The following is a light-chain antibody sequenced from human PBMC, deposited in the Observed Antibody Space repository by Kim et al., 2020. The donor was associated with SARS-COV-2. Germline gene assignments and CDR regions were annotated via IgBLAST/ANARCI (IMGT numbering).Light chain of an antibody. V-gene: IGLV10-54*01. Sequence: RPATLHCTGKGNRCGKEGAAWLQQHQGHPPRLLSYRNDNRPSGISERLSASRSGNTASLTITGLQPEDEADYYCSAWDSSLSAWVFGGGTQLTVL. J-gene: IGLJ3*02. CDR1: GNRCGKEG. CDR2: RND. CDR3: SAWDSSLSAWV.